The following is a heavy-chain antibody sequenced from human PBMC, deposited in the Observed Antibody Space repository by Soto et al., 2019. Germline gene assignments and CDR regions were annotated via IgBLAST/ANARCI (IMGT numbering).Heavy chain of an antibody. V-gene: IGHV3-30*18. J-gene: IGHJ6*02. Sequence: RRLSCAASGFTFSSYGMHWVRQAPGKGLEWVAVISYDGSNKYYADSVKGRFTISRDNSKNTLYLQMNSLRAEDTAVYYCAKDLGYEGYYYYGMDVWGQGTTVTVSS. CDR3: AKDLGYEGYYYYGMDV. CDR2: ISYDGSNK. CDR1: GFTFSSYG. D-gene: IGHD5-12*01.